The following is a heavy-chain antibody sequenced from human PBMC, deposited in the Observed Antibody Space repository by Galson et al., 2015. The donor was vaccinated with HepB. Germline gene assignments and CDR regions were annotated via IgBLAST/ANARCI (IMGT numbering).Heavy chain of an antibody. CDR3: ARDPIVATIEGGGGTLDYYGMDV. D-gene: IGHD5-12*01. CDR2: IIPIFGTA. J-gene: IGHJ6*02. V-gene: IGHV1-69*13. Sequence: SVKVSCKASGGTFSSYAISWVRQAPGQGLEWMGGIIPIFGTANYAQKFQGRVTITADESTSTAYMELSSLRSEDTAVYYCARDPIVATIEGGGGTLDYYGMDVWGQGTTVTVSS. CDR1: GGTFSSYA.